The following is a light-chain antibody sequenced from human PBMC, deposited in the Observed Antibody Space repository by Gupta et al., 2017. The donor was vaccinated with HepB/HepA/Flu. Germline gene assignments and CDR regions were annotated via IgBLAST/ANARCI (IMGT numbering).Light chain of an antibody. V-gene: IGLV1-40*01. CDR3: QSYDSSLSGGV. CDR1: SSNIGAGYD. J-gene: IGLJ2*01. Sequence: QFVLTQPPSVSGAPGQWVTISCTGSSSNIGAGYDVHWYQQLPGTAPKLLIYGNSNRPSGVPDRFSGSKSGTSASLAITGLQAEDEADYYCQSYDSSLSGGVFGGGTKLTVL. CDR2: GNS.